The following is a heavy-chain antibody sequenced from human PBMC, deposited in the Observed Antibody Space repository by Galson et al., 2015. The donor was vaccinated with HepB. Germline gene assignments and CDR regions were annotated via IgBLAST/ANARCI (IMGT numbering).Heavy chain of an antibody. CDR2: IEPSDSYI. V-gene: IGHV5-10-1*01. CDR1: GYIFTDYW. Sequence: QSGAEVKKPGESLRISCKGSGYIFTDYWINWVRQTPGKGPEWMGRIEPSDSYINYSPSLQGHVTISTDNSISTAYLQWNSLRASDTAMYYCVTWGRGPIYQYGMDVWGPGTTVIVSS. J-gene: IGHJ6*02. D-gene: IGHD2-2*01. CDR3: VTWGRGPIYQYGMDV.